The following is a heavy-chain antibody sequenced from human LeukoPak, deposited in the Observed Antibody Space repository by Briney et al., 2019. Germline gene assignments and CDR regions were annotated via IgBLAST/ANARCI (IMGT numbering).Heavy chain of an antibody. CDR3: ARWDYGGNPERVFDY. CDR1: GFTFSSYW. Sequence: PGGSLRLSCAASGFTFSSYWMSWVRQAPGKGLEWVANIKQDGSEKYYVDSVKGRFTISRDNAKNSLYLQMNSLRAEDTAVYYCARWDYGGNPERVFDYWGQGTLVTVSS. J-gene: IGHJ4*02. CDR2: IKQDGSEK. V-gene: IGHV3-7*01. D-gene: IGHD4-23*01.